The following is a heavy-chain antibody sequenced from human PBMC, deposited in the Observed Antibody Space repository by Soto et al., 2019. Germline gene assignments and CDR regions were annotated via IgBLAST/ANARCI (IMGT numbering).Heavy chain of an antibody. CDR2: IKQDGSEK. Sequence: EVQLVESGGGLVQPGGSLRLSCAASGFTFSSYWMSWVRQAPGKGLEWVANIKQDGSEKYYVDSVKGRFTISRDNAKNSLYLQMNSLRAEDTAVYYCAKYSSSWTTYYYYYMDVWGKGTTVTVSS. CDR1: GFTFSSYW. CDR3: AKYSSSWTTYYYYYMDV. D-gene: IGHD6-13*01. V-gene: IGHV3-7*01. J-gene: IGHJ6*03.